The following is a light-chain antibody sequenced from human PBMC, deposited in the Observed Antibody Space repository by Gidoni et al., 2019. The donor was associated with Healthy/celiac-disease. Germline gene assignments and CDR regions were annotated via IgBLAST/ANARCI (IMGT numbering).Light chain of an antibody. J-gene: IGLJ3*02. CDR1: RSNIGNNY. CDR3: GTWDSSLSAGV. Sequence: QPVLTQPLSVSAAPGQKVTISCSGSRSNIGNNYVSWYQQLPGTAPKLLIYDNNKRPSGIPDRCSGSKSGTSATLGITGLQTGDEADYYCGTWDSSLSAGVFGGGTKLTVL. CDR2: DNN. V-gene: IGLV1-51*01.